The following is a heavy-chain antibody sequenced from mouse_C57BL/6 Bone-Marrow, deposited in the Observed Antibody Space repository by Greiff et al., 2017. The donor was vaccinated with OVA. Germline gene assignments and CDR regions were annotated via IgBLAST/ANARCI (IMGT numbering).Heavy chain of an antibody. CDR1: GYTFTSYW. V-gene: IGHV1-64*01. CDR2: IHPNSGST. Sequence: QVQLQQPGAELVKPGASVKLSCKASGYTFTSYWMHWVKQRPGQGLEWIGMIHPNSGSTNYNEKFKSKATLTVDKSSSTAYMQLSSLTSEDSAVYYCARPLYGNYGEGDYWGQGTTLTVSS. J-gene: IGHJ2*01. D-gene: IGHD2-1*01. CDR3: ARPLYGNYGEGDY.